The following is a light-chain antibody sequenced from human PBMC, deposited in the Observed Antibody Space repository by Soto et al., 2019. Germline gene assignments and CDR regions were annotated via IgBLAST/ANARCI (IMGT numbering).Light chain of an antibody. CDR2: DAL. V-gene: IGLV7-46*01. J-gene: IGLJ2*01. CDR3: LLSDNDVRL. Sequence: QTVVTQEPSLTVSPGGTVTLTCGSSTGAVTSGHYPYWFYQKPGQAPKTLIYDALYKHSWTPARFSGSLLGGKAALTLSGAQPEDEADYYCLLSDNDVRLFGGGTKLTVL. CDR1: TGAVTSGHY.